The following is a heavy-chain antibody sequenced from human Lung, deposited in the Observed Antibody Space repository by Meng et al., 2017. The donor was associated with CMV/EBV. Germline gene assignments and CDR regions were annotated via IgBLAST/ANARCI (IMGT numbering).Heavy chain of an antibody. V-gene: IGHV1-2*02. CDR2: INPNSGGT. J-gene: IGHJ6*02. CDR3: ARVKRYWTGGTCSSTGYYGMDV. D-gene: IGHD2-15*01. CDR1: VYNFTGYH. Sequence: ASVKVSRKATVYNFTGYHIYWVRQAPGQRLEWMGWINPNSGGTNYEQKFQGRITMTGDTSITTAYMELSRLRSDDMDVYHCARVKRYWTGGTCSSTGYYGMDVWGQGTTVTVSS.